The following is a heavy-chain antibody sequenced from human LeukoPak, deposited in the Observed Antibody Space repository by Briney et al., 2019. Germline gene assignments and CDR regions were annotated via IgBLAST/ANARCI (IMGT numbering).Heavy chain of an antibody. D-gene: IGHD3-3*01. CDR1: GFTFSDYY. CDR2: ISSSGNII. Sequence: GGSLRLXCAASGFTFSDYYMSWIRQAPGKGLEWVSYISSSGNIIYYVDSVKGRFTVSRDNAKNSLFLQMNSLRAEDTAVYYCARDRHDFWSNALGYWGQGTLVTVSS. CDR3: ARDRHDFWSNALGY. V-gene: IGHV3-11*04. J-gene: IGHJ4*02.